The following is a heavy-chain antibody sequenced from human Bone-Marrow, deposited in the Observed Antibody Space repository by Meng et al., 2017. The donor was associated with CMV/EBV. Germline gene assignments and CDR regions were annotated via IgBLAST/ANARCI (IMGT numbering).Heavy chain of an antibody. CDR2: ISAYNGNT. D-gene: IGHD2-2*01. CDR1: GYTFTSYG. Sequence: ASVKVSCKASGYTFTSYGISWVRQAPGQGLEWMGWISAYNGNTNYAQKLQGRVTMTTDTSTSTAYMELRSLRSDDTAVYYCARGHLGYCSSTSCHDFDYWGQGTLVTVSS. J-gene: IGHJ4*02. V-gene: IGHV1-18*01. CDR3: ARGHLGYCSSTSCHDFDY.